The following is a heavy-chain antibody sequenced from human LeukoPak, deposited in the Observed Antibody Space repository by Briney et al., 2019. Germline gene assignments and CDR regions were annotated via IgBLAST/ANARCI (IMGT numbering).Heavy chain of an antibody. Sequence: PSETLSLTCTVSGYSISSGYYWGWIRQPPGKGLEWIGSIYHSGSTYYNPSLKSRVTISVDTSKNQFSLKLSSVTAADTAVYYCASDSALRASDYWGQGTLVTVSS. CDR3: ASDSALRASDY. J-gene: IGHJ4*02. V-gene: IGHV4-38-2*02. CDR1: GYSISSGYY. CDR2: IYHSGST. D-gene: IGHD1-26*01.